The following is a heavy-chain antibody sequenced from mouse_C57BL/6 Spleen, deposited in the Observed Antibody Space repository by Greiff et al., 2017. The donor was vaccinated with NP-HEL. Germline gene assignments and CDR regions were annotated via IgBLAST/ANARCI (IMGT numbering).Heavy chain of an antibody. D-gene: IGHD1-1*01. J-gene: IGHJ2*01. V-gene: IGHV1-52*01. CDR3: ARRGSITTLDY. CDR1: GYTFTSYW. CDR2: IDPSDSET. Sequence: VQLQQPGAELVRPGSSVKLSCKASGYTFTSYWMHWVKQRPIQGLEWIGNIDPSDSETHYNQKFKDKATLTVDKSSSTDYMQLSSLTSEDSAVYYCARRGSITTLDYWGQGTTLTVSS.